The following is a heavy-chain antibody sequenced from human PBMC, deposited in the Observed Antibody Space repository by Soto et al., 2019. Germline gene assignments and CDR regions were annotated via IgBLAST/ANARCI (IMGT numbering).Heavy chain of an antibody. CDR2: ISPYNGKT. V-gene: IGHV1-18*04. CDR3: ARDTLHLGELSSKANYYYMDV. D-gene: IGHD3-16*02. Sequence: ASVKVSCKAAGHTFPNYAISWVRQSPGQGLEWLGWISPYNGKTNYAQKLQGRLTMTIDKSTSTAYMELSSLRSEDTAVYYCARDTLHLGELSSKANYYYMDVWGKGTTVTVSS. J-gene: IGHJ6*03. CDR1: GHTFPNYA.